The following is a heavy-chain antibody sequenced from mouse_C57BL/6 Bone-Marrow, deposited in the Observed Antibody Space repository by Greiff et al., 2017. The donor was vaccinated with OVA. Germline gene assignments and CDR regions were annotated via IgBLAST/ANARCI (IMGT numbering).Heavy chain of an antibody. CDR2: IYPGGGYT. V-gene: IGHV1-63*01. CDR1: GYTFTNYW. CDR3: ARENDYADFDD. D-gene: IGHD2-4*01. J-gene: IGHJ2*01. Sequence: QVQLQQSGAELVRPETSVKMSCKASGYTFTNYWIGWAKQRPGHGLEWIGDIYPGGGYTNYNEKFKGKATLTADKSSSTAYMQFSSLTSEDSAIYYCARENDYADFDDWGQGTTLTVSS.